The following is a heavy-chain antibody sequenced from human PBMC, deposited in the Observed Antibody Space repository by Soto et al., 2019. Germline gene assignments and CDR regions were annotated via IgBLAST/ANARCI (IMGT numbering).Heavy chain of an antibody. CDR3: AKDVSLDY. Sequence: QVQLVESGGGVVQPGRSLRLSCAASGFTFSSYGMHWVRQAPGKGLEWVAVISYDGSNKYYADSVKGRFTISRDNSKNTLYLQMNSLRAEDTAVYYCAKDVSLDYWGQRTLVTVSS. CDR1: GFTFSSYG. CDR2: ISYDGSNK. V-gene: IGHV3-30*18. J-gene: IGHJ4*02.